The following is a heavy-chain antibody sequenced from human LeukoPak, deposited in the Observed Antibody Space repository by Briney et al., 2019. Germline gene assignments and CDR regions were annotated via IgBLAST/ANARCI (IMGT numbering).Heavy chain of an antibody. V-gene: IGHV5-51*01. CDR2: IYPGDSDT. Sequence: GAALQTSTKGSGYSFTSYWIGWGRRMPGKGGEWMGIIYPGDSDTRYSPSFQGQVTISADKSISTAYLQWSSLKASDTAMYYCARRCSSTSCYYFDYWGQGTLVTVSS. CDR1: GYSFTSYW. D-gene: IGHD2-2*01. J-gene: IGHJ4*02. CDR3: ARRCSSTSCYYFDY.